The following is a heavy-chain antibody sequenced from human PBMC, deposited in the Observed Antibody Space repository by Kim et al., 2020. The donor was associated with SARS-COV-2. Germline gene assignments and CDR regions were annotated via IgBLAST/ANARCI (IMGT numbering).Heavy chain of an antibody. CDR2: IYYSGST. CDR3: AREGGYCSSTSCSPYYYYGMDV. V-gene: IGHV4-59*01. CDR1: GGSISSYY. Sequence: SETLSLTCTVSGGSISSYYWSWIRQPPWKGLEWIGYIYYSGSTNYNPSLKSRVTISVDTSQNQFSLKLSSVTAADTAVYYCAREGGYCSSTSCSPYYYYGMDVWGQGTTVTVSS. J-gene: IGHJ6*02. D-gene: IGHD2-2*01.